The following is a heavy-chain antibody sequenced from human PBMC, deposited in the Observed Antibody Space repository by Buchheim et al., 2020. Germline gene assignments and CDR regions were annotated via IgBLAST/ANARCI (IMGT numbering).Heavy chain of an antibody. D-gene: IGHD3-22*01. CDR2: IYHSGST. CDR1: GGSISSSNW. Sequence: QVQLQESGPGLVKPSGTLSLTCAVSGGSISSSNWWSWVRQPPGKGLEWIGEIYHSGSTNYNPSLKSRVTISVDKSKKQFSLKLSSVTAADTAVYYCARVDAGYYDSSGYYEASYISAWGQGTL. V-gene: IGHV4-4*02. J-gene: IGHJ5*02. CDR3: ARVDAGYYDSSGYYEASYISA.